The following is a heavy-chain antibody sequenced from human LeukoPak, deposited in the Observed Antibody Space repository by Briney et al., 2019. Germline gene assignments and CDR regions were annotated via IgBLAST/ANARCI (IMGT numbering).Heavy chain of an antibody. J-gene: IGHJ4*02. V-gene: IGHV1-2*02. CDR3: ARVDILTGYYFFDS. CDR2: INPNSGGT. D-gene: IGHD3-9*01. CDR1: GYTFTGYY. Sequence: ASVKVSCKASGYTFTGYYMHWVRQAPGQGLEWMGWINPNSGGTNYAQKFQGRVTMTRDTSISTAYMELSRLRSDDTAVYYCARVDILTGYYFFDSWGQGTLVTVSS.